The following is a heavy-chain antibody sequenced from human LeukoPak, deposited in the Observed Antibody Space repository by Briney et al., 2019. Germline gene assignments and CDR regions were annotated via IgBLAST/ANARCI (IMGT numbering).Heavy chain of an antibody. CDR1: GFTFGNYG. D-gene: IGHD6-25*01. CDR2: ITDSGGST. Sequence: PGGTLRLSCAASGFTFGNYGMSWVRQAPGKGLEWVSVITDSGGSTYYADSVKGRFTISRDNSKNTLYLQMNSLGAADTAVYYCAKDRGTSLCDAFDIWGQGTMVTVSS. CDR3: AKDRGTSLCDAFDI. J-gene: IGHJ3*02. V-gene: IGHV3-23*01.